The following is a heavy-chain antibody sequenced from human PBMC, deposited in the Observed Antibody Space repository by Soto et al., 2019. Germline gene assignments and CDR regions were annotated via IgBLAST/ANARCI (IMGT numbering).Heavy chain of an antibody. CDR2: ISGNGADT. CDR1: GFTFSSYA. CDR3: VSWLFAHFDH. J-gene: IGHJ4*02. V-gene: IGHV3-23*01. Sequence: PGGSLRLSCAASGFTFSSYAMSWFRQAPGKGLEWVSAISGNGADTSYADSVRGRFTISRGNSKDTLYLQMNSLRAADTALYYCVSWLFAHFDHWGQGTPVTVSS. D-gene: IGHD5-12*01.